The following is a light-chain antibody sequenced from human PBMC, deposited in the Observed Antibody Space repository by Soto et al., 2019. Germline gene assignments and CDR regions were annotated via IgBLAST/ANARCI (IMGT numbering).Light chain of an antibody. CDR1: RSNIGSNT. CDR2: SNN. J-gene: IGLJ3*02. CDR3: AAWDDSLNGSWV. V-gene: IGLV1-44*01. Sequence: QSVLTQPPSASGTPGQRVTISCSGSRSNIGSNTVNWYQQLPGTAPKLLIYSNNQRPSGFPDRFSGSKSGTSASLAISGLQSEDEADYYCAAWDDSLNGSWVFGGGTKLTVL.